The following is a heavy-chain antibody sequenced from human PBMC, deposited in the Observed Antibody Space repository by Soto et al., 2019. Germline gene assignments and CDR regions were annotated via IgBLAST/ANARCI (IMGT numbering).Heavy chain of an antibody. CDR1: GDSISSYY. J-gene: IGHJ4*02. CDR2: IYYSGTT. CDR3: ARGVIHRQQLVHFDY. V-gene: IGHV4-59*01. D-gene: IGHD6-13*01. Sequence: SETLSLTCTVSGDSISSYYWSWIRQPPGEGLEWIGYIYYSGTTNHNPSLKSRVATSLDSSKNQFSLRLSSVTAADTAVYYCARGVIHRQQLVHFDYWGQGTLVTVSS.